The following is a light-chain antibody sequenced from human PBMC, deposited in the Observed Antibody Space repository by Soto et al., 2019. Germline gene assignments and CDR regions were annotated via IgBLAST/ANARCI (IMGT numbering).Light chain of an antibody. CDR2: GAS. J-gene: IGKJ4*01. V-gene: IGKV3-15*01. Sequence: EIVLTQSPATLSVSPGERATLSCRASQSVSSNLAWYQQKPGLAPRLLIYGASSRAPGIPSRFSGSGSGTEFTLTISSLQSEYFAVYYCQHYNNLPLTFGGGAKVEIK. CDR1: QSVSSN. CDR3: QHYNNLPLT.